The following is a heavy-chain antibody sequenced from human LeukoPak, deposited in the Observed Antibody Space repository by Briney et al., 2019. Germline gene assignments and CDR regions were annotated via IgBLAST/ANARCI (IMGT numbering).Heavy chain of an antibody. Sequence: TGGSLRLSCGASGFTFSSYAMSWVRQAPGKGLEWVSAISGSGGSAYYADSVKGRFTISRDNSKNTLYLQMNSLRAEDTAVYYCAKSPSETASGYWGQGTLVTVSS. V-gene: IGHV3-23*01. CDR3: AKSPSETASGY. CDR2: ISGSGGSA. D-gene: IGHD2-21*02. CDR1: GFTFSSYA. J-gene: IGHJ4*02.